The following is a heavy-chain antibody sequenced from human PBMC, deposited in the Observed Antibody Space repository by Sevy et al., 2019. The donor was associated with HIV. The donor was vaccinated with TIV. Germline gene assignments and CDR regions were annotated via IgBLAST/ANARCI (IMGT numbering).Heavy chain of an antibody. D-gene: IGHD3-10*01. V-gene: IGHV3-49*03. CDR3: TRATYYNDSGSYYGMDV. CDR1: GFNLGDYV. J-gene: IGHJ6*02. Sequence: GGSLRLSCRTSGFNLGDYVMIWFRQAPGKGLDWVGFIRGKAYGETTEYAASVKGRVTISRDESKGIAYLKMNSLKIEETARYYCTRATYYNDSGSYYGMDVWGQGTTVTVSS. CDR2: IRGKAYGETT.